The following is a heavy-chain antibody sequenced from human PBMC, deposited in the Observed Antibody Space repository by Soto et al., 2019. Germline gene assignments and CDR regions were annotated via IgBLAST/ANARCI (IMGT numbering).Heavy chain of an antibody. V-gene: IGHV3-30*18. CDR2: ISYDGSDK. Sequence: QVHLVESGGGVVQSGRSLRLSCAASGFTFSYYAMHWVRQAPGKGLEWVAVISYDGSDKYYGDSVKGRVTISRDNSKNTLHVKMNSLRADDTAVYYWAKGLGESSPESFDYWGQGTLITVSS. CDR1: GFTFSYYA. D-gene: IGHD3-16*02. CDR3: AKGLGESSPESFDY. J-gene: IGHJ4*02.